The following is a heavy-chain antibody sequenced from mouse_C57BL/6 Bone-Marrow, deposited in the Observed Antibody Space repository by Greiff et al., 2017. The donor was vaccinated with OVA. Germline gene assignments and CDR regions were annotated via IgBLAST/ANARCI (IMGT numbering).Heavy chain of an antibody. J-gene: IGHJ2*01. CDR2: ISSGGSYT. V-gene: IGHV5-6*01. Sequence: EVQVVESGGDLVKPGGSLKLSCAASGFTFSSYGMSWVRQTPDKRLEWVATISSGGSYTYYPDSVKGRFTISRDNAKNTLYLQRSSLKSEDTAMYYCARSRYYYGSSYYFDYWGQGTTLTVSS. CDR1: GFTFSSYG. D-gene: IGHD1-1*01. CDR3: ARSRYYYGSSYYFDY.